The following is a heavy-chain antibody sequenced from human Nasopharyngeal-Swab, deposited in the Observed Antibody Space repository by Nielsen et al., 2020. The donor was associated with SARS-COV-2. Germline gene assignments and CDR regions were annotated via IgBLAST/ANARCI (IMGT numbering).Heavy chain of an antibody. D-gene: IGHD3-22*01. J-gene: IGHJ4*02. Sequence: GESLKISCAASGFTFSNAWMSWVRQAPGKGLEWVGRIKSKTDGGTTDYAAPVKGRFTISRDDSKNTLYLQMNSLRAEDTAVYYCARAGGYYYDSSGHRTDHAEFDYWGQGTLVTVSS. CDR1: GFTFSNAW. CDR2: IKSKTDGGTT. V-gene: IGHV3-15*01. CDR3: ARAGGYYYDSSGHRTDHAEFDY.